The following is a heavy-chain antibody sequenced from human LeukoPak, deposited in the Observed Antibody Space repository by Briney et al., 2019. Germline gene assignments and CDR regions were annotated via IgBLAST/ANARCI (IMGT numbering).Heavy chain of an antibody. CDR1: GFTFSSYA. CDR2: ISGSGGST. D-gene: IGHD3-10*01. CDR3: AKGLTYYYGSGSYYFDY. V-gene: IGHV3-23*01. J-gene: IGHJ4*02. Sequence: GGSLRLSCAASGFTFSSYAMSWVRQAPGKGLEWVSAISGSGGSTYYADSVKGRFTISRDNSKNTLYLQMNSLRAEDTAEYYCAKGLTYYYGSGSYYFDYWGQGTLVTVSS.